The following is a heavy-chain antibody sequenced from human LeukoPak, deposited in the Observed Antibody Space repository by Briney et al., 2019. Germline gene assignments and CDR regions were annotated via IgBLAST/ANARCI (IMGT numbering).Heavy chain of an antibody. CDR3: ARATYHSSGYLDY. J-gene: IGHJ4*02. CDR2: IYYSGST. V-gene: IGHV4-31*03. D-gene: IGHD3-22*01. CDR1: GGSISSGGYY. Sequence: PSETLSLTCTVSGGSISSGGYYWSWIRQHPGKGLEWIGYIYYSGSTYYNPSLKSRVTISVDTPKNQFSLKLSSVTAADTAVNYCARATYHSSGYLDYWGQGTLVTVSS.